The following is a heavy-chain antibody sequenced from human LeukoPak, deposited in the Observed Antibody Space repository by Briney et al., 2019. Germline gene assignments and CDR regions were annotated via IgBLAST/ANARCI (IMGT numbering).Heavy chain of an antibody. D-gene: IGHD6-13*01. CDR3: ARDWYSSSWYGGAFDI. J-gene: IGHJ3*02. CDR1: GFTFSDYY. CDR2: ISSSGSAI. Sequence: GGSLRLSCAASGFTFSDYYMSWIRQAPGKGLEWVSYISSSGSAIYYADSVKGRFTISRDNAKNSLYLQMNSLRAGDTAVYYCARDWYSSSWYGGAFDIWGQGTMVTVSS. V-gene: IGHV3-11*04.